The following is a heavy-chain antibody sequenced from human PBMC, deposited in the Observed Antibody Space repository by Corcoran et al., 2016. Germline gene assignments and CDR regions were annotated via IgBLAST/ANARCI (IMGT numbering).Heavy chain of an antibody. J-gene: IGHJ6*02. CDR1: GFTFSGYW. CDR3: ARENGWSCSTTSCHYYYYGMYV. D-gene: IGHD2-2*01. CDR2: IKQDGGEK. Sequence: EVQLVESGGGLVQPGGSLRLSCAASGFTFSGYWMSWVRQAPGKGLEWVANIKQDGGEKYYVDSVRGRFTISRDNAKNSLYLQMNSLRAEDTALYYCARENGWSCSTTSCHYYYYGMYVWGQGTTVTVSS. V-gene: IGHV3-7*03.